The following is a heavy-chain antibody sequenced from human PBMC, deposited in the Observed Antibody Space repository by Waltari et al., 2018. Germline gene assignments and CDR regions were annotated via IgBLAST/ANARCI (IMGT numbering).Heavy chain of an antibody. D-gene: IGHD1-1*01. CDR3: ARLSNWAGDY. J-gene: IGHJ4*02. V-gene: IGHV3-74*01. CDR1: GFTLSNYG. Sequence: EVQLVESGGGLVQPGGSLRLPCAASGFTLSNYGMSWVRQAPGKGLVWVSRIISDGSSTTYADSVKGRFTISRDNAKNTLYLQMNSLRAEDTAVYYCARLSNWAGDYWGQGTLVTVSS. CDR2: IISDGSST.